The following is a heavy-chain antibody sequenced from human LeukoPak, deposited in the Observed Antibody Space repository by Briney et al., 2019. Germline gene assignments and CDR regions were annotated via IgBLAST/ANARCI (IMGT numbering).Heavy chain of an antibody. V-gene: IGHV4-4*07. D-gene: IGHD4-17*01. CDR3: ARVFSYGDHNDY. Sequence: SETLSLTCTVSGGSISSYYWSWIRQPAGKGLEWIGRIYSSGSTNYNPSLKGRVTMSVDTSKNQFSLKVSSVTAADTAVYYCARVFSYGDHNDYWGQGTLVTVSS. J-gene: IGHJ4*02. CDR1: GGSISSYY. CDR2: IYSSGST.